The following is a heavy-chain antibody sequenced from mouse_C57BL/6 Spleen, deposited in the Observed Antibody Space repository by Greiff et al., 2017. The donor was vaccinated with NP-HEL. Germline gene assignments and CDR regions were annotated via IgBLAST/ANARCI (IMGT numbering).Heavy chain of an antibody. V-gene: IGHV1-52*01. CDR3: ARKNYGSSYNFDV. Sequence: QVQLKQPGAELVRPGSSVKLSCKASGYTFTSYWMHWVKQRPIQGLEWIGNIDPSDSETHYNQKFKDKATLTVDKSSSTAYMQLSSLTSEDSAGYYCARKNYGSSYNFDVWGTGTTVTVSS. J-gene: IGHJ1*03. D-gene: IGHD1-1*01. CDR2: IDPSDSET. CDR1: GYTFTSYW.